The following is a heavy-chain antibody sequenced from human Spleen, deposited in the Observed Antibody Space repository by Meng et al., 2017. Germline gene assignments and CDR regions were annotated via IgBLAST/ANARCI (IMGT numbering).Heavy chain of an antibody. CDR1: GFTFSSYA. V-gene: IGHV3-30*04. Sequence: GESLKISCAASGFTFSSYAMSWVRQAPGKGLEWVAVISYDGSNKYYADSVKGRFTISRDNAKNTLYLQMNSLRAEDTAVYYCARDLGGIFAYWGQGALVTVSS. CDR2: ISYDGSNK. J-gene: IGHJ4*02. CDR3: ARDLGGIFAY. D-gene: IGHD6-13*01.